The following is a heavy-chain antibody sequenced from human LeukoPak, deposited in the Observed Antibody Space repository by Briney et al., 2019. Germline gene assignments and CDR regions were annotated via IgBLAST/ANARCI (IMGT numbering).Heavy chain of an antibody. D-gene: IGHD4-17*01. J-gene: IGHJ5*02. CDR1: GFTFSSYA. Sequence: GGSLRLSCAASGFTFSSYAMHWVRQAPGKGLEWVAVISYDGSNKYYADSVKGRFTISRDNSKNTLYLQMNSLRAEDTAVYYCARGRYGDENDNWFDPWGQGTLVTVSS. V-gene: IGHV3-30*04. CDR2: ISYDGSNK. CDR3: ARGRYGDENDNWFDP.